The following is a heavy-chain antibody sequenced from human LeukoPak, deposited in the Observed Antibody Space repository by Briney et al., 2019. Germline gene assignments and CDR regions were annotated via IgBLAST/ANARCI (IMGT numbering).Heavy chain of an antibody. CDR2: ISYIGRT. J-gene: IGHJ3*02. D-gene: IGHD4-17*01. Sequence: SATPSLTCTLSARSISSYYLSWIRHPPGKWREWVRYISYIGRTNYNPSLKSRVTISIDTSKNQFSLKLTSVTAADTAVYYCARDLVTVTKGFDIWGQGTMVSVSS. V-gene: IGHV4-59*01. CDR3: ARDLVTVTKGFDI. CDR1: ARSISSYY.